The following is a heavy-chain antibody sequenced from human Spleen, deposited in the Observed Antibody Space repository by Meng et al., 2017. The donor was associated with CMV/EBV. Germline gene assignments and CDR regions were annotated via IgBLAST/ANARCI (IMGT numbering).Heavy chain of an antibody. CDR3: ARARFLQWSQDYYGLDV. J-gene: IGHJ6*02. Sequence: GSLRLSCAVYGGSFSGYYWSWIRQPPGKGLEWIGEIDQGGTSNHNPSLKSRVTISVDASKNQFSLNLGSVTAADTAVYYCARARFLQWSQDYYGLDVWGQGTTVTVSS. CDR2: IDQGGTS. V-gene: IGHV4-34*01. D-gene: IGHD3-3*01. CDR1: GGSFSGYY.